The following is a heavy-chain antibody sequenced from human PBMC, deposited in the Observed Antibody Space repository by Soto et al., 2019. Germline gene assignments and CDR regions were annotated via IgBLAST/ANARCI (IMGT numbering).Heavy chain of an antibody. V-gene: IGHV3-30-3*01. CDR2: ITYDATNE. CDR1: GFSFSKYA. Sequence: GSLRLSCAASGFSFSKYAMHWVRQAPGKGLEWVAVITYDATNEYYADSVKGRFTISRDNSNNTLSLHMSSLRLADTAVYYCARKAVPDFWGQGTRVTVSS. J-gene: IGHJ4*02. CDR3: ARKAVPDF. D-gene: IGHD6-19*01.